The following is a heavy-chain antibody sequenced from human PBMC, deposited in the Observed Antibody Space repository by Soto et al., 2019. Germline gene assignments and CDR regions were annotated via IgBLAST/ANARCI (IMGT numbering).Heavy chain of an antibody. Sequence: GGSLRLSCAASGFTFSSYGMHWVRQAPGKGLEWVAVIWYDGSNKYYADSVKGRFTISRDNSKNTLYLQMNSLRAEDTAVYYCAAPPPGIAVAGLDYWGQGTLVTVSS. J-gene: IGHJ4*02. V-gene: IGHV3-33*01. CDR1: GFTFSSYG. D-gene: IGHD6-19*01. CDR2: IWYDGSNK. CDR3: AAPPPGIAVAGLDY.